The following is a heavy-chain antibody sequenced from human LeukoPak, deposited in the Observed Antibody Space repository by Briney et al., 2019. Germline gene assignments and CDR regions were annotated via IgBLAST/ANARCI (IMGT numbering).Heavy chain of an antibody. V-gene: IGHV4-39*01. CDR1: GGSISSSSYY. D-gene: IGHD6-13*01. Sequence: SETLSLTCTVSGGSISSSSYYWGWIRQPPGKGLEWIGSIYYSGSTYYNPSLKSRVTISVDTSKNQFSLKLSSVTAADTAVYYCARHVNRDSSSWYPVLDWFDPWGQGTLVTVSS. J-gene: IGHJ5*02. CDR2: IYYSGST. CDR3: ARHVNRDSSSWYPVLDWFDP.